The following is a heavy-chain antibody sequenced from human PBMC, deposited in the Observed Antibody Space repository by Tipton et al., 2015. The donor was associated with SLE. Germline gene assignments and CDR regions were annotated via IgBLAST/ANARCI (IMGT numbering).Heavy chain of an antibody. CDR1: GFTFSSYA. D-gene: IGHD6-19*01. V-gene: IGHV4-4*09. Sequence: LRLSCAASGFTFSSYAMHWIRQPPGKGLEWIGYIYTSGSTNYNPSLKSRVTISVDTSKNQFSLKLSSVTAADTAVYYCARRYSSGWSAPYYFDYWGQGTLVTVSS. J-gene: IGHJ4*02. CDR3: ARRYSSGWSAPYYFDY. CDR2: IYTSGST.